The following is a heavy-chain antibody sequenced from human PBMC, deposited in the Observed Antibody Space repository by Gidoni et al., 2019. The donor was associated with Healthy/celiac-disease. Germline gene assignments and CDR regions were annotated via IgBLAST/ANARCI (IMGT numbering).Heavy chain of an antibody. Sequence: EVQLVETGGGLIQPGGSLRPSCAASGFTVSSNYMSWVRQAPGQGLGWVSVIYSGGSTYYADSVKGRFTISRDNSKNTLYLQMNSLRAEDTAVYYCARADNFWSGLNFDYWGQGTLVTVSS. V-gene: IGHV3-53*02. CDR2: IYSGGST. D-gene: IGHD3-3*01. CDR3: ARADNFWSGLNFDY. CDR1: GFTVSSNY. J-gene: IGHJ4*02.